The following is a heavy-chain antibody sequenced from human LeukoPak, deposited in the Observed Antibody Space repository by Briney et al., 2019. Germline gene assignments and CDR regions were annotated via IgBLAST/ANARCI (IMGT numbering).Heavy chain of an antibody. J-gene: IGHJ5*02. CDR1: GGSFSGYY. CDR3: ARGVGWELLLWFDP. V-gene: IGHV4-34*01. CDR2: INHSGST. Sequence: SETLSLTCAVYGGSFSGYYWSWLRQPPGKGLEWIGEINHSGSTNYNPSLKSRVTISVDTSKNQFSLKLSSVTAADTAVYYCARGVGWELLLWFDPWGQGTLVTVSS. D-gene: IGHD1-26*01.